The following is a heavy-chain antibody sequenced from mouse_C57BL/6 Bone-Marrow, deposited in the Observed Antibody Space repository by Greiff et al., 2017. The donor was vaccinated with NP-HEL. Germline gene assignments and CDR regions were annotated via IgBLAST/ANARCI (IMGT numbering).Heavy chain of an antibody. J-gene: IGHJ2*01. CDR2: IDPSDSYT. Sequence: QVQLQQPGAELVRPGTSVKLSCKASGYTFTSYWMHWVKQRPGQGLEWIGVIDPSDSYTNYNQKFKGKATLTVDTSSSTAYMQLISLTSEDSAVYYCARLRVYFDYWGQGTTLTVSS. V-gene: IGHV1-59*01. CDR3: ARLRVYFDY. CDR1: GYTFTSYW.